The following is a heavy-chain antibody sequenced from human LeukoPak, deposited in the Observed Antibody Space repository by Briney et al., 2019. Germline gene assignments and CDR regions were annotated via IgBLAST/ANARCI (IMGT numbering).Heavy chain of an antibody. V-gene: IGHV3-48*02. CDR3: ATKTWGLDRGNC. CDR2: ISISSSTI. CDR1: GYTFSSYS. D-gene: IGHD2-21*01. Sequence: GGSLRLSCAASGYTFSSYSMNWVRQSPGKGLEWVSYISISSSTIFYADSVKGRFTISRDNAKNSLYLQLNSLRDDDTAVYYCATKTWGLDRGNCWGQGTLVTVSS. J-gene: IGHJ4*02.